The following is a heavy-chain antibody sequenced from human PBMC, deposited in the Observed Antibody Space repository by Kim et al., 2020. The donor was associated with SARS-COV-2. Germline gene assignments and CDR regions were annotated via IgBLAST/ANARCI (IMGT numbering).Heavy chain of an antibody. D-gene: IGHD6-25*01. J-gene: IGHJ4*02. Sequence: NYAQKLQGGVPITADESTSTAYMELSSLRSEDTAVYYCAGEGGYSSVLGYWGQGTLVTVSS. V-gene: IGHV1-69*01. CDR3: AGEGGYSSVLGY.